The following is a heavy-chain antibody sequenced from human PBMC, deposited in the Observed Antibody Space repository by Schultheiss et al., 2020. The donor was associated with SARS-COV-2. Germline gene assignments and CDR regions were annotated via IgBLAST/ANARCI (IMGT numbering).Heavy chain of an antibody. D-gene: IGHD6-19*01. CDR1: GDSISSSIW. J-gene: IGHJ5*02. Sequence: SQTLSLTCAVSGDSISSSIWWSWIRQHPGKGLEWIGYIYYSGSTYYNPSLKSRVTISVDTSKNQFSLKLSSVTAADTAVYYCARPTAVAGRGWFDPWGQGTLVTVSS. CDR3: ARPTAVAGRGWFDP. V-gene: IGHV4-31*11. CDR2: IYYSGST.